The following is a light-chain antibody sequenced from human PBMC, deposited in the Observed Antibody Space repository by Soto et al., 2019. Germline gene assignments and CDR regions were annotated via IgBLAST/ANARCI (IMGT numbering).Light chain of an antibody. CDR2: GAS. V-gene: IGKV3D-20*02. Sequence: VWTQSAGTLALSQGERATLSCRASQSVSSSYLAWYQHRPGQAPRLLISGASSRATGIPDRFSGTGSGTEFTLTISRLEPEDFAVYYCQQRSNWPLFGQGTRLEIK. J-gene: IGKJ5*01. CDR1: QSVSSSY. CDR3: QQRSNWPL.